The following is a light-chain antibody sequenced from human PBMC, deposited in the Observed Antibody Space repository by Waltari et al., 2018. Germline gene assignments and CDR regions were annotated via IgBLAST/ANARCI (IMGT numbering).Light chain of an antibody. CDR1: QLGDKY. J-gene: IGLJ1*01. V-gene: IGLV3-1*01. CDR2: QDI. Sequence: SYELTQPPSVSVSPGQTASLSCSGDQLGDKYASWYQQKPGQSPVLVIYQDIKRPSGIPERFSGSNSGNTATLTISGTQAMDEADYYCQAWDSSTYVFGTGTKVTVL. CDR3: QAWDSSTYV.